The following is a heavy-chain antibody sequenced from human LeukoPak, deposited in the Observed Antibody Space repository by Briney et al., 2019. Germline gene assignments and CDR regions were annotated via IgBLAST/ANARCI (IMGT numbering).Heavy chain of an antibody. Sequence: GGSLRLSCAASGFTFSSYSMNWVRQAPGKGLEWVSSISGGGDITYYAESVKGRFTVSRDNSKNTLFLQMNSLRAEDTAVFYCAKRYGDSTGWFFDFWGQGSLVTVSS. D-gene: IGHD6-13*01. CDR2: ISGGGDIT. V-gene: IGHV3-23*01. CDR1: GFTFSSYS. J-gene: IGHJ4*02. CDR3: AKRYGDSTGWFFDF.